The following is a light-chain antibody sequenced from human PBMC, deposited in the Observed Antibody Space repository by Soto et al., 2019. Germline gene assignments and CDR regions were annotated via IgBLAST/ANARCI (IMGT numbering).Light chain of an antibody. Sequence: DIVMTQSPDSLAVSLGERATINCKSSQTVLRSSNNKNHLAWYQQKPEQPPKMLISWASTRESGVPDRFSGSGSVTDFTLTISSLQAEDVAVYYYQHYYTVPVTFGQGTRLEIK. CDR3: QHYYTVPVT. V-gene: IGKV4-1*01. CDR2: WAS. J-gene: IGKJ5*01. CDR1: QTVLRSSNNKNH.